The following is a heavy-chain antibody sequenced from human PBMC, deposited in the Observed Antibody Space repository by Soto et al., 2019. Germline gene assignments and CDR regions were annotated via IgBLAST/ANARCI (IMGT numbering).Heavy chain of an antibody. Sequence: SETLSLTCSVSGFAISRGYYWSWVRQPPGKGLEWIGSIYPSVSSYHNPSLATRLRLSIDTSKNQFTLNLTSVTAADTALYFCAREKVGTTFFDNWGQGIQITVSS. CDR1: GFAISRGYY. CDR2: IYPSVSS. V-gene: IGHV4-38-2*02. CDR3: AREKVGTTFFDN. J-gene: IGHJ4*02. D-gene: IGHD1-1*01.